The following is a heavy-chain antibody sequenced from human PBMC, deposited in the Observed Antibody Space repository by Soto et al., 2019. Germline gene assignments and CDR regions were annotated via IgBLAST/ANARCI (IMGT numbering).Heavy chain of an antibody. CDR1: GGSISSGGYS. CDR2: IYHSGST. V-gene: IGHV4-30-2*01. J-gene: IGHJ6*02. CDR3: ARANYANYPYCMDV. Sequence: LSLTCAVSGGSISSGGYSWSWIRQPPGKGLEWIGYIYHSGSTYYNPSLKSRVTISVDRSKNQFSLKLSSVTAADTAVYYCARANYANYPYCMDVWGQGTTVTVSS. D-gene: IGHD1-7*01.